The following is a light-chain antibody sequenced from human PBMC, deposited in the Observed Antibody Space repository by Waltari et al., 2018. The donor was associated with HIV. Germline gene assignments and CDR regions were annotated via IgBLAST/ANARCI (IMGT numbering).Light chain of an antibody. CDR2: DAS. J-gene: IGKJ4*01. CDR1: QSVSDY. CDR3: QQYGSSLPLT. V-gene: IGKV3-11*01. Sequence: EIVLTQSPATLSLSPGERATLSCRASQSVSDYLAWYQQKPGQAPRLLIYDASNRATGIPARFSGSGSGTDFTLTISSLEPEDFAVYYCQQYGSSLPLTFGGGTKVEIK.